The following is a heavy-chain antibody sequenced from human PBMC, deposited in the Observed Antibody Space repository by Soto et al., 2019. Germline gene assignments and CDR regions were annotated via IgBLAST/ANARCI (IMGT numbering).Heavy chain of an antibody. CDR1: GFTFSSYS. D-gene: IGHD1-26*01. Sequence: EVQLVESGGGLVKPGGSLRLSCAASGFTFSSYSMNWVRQAPGKGLEWVSSISSSSSYIYYADSVKGRFTISRDNAKNSLYLQMNSLRAEDTAVYYCARDRWVGANLGTFDYWGQGTLVTVSS. CDR3: ARDRWVGANLGTFDY. V-gene: IGHV3-21*01. CDR2: ISSSSSYI. J-gene: IGHJ4*02.